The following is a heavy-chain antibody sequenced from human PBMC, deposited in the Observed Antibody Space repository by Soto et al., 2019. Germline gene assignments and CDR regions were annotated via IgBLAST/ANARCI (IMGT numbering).Heavy chain of an antibody. CDR3: ARAQGSGYPGDGAFDL. J-gene: IGHJ3*01. D-gene: IGHD5-12*01. V-gene: IGHV3-21*01. Sequence: EVQLVESGGGLVKPGGSLRLSCAASGFTFSSYSMNWVRQAPGEGLEWVSSISSSSSYIYYADSVKGRFTISRDNAKNSLYLQMNSLRAEYTAVYYCARAQGSGYPGDGAFDLWGQGTMVTVSS. CDR1: GFTFSSYS. CDR2: ISSSSSYI.